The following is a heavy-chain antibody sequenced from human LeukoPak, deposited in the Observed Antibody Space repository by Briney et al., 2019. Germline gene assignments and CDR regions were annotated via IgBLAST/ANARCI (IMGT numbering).Heavy chain of an antibody. CDR2: IYTSGST. Sequence: SETLSLTCTVSGGSISSYYWSWIRQPPGKGLEWIGYIYTSGSTNYNPSLKSRVTISVDTSKNQFSLKLSSGTAADTAVYYCARGHSSSWDNWFDPWGQGTLVTVSS. V-gene: IGHV4-4*09. D-gene: IGHD6-13*01. J-gene: IGHJ5*02. CDR1: GGSISSYY. CDR3: ARGHSSSWDNWFDP.